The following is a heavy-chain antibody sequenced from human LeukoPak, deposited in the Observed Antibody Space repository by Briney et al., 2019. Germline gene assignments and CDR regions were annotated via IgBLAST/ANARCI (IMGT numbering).Heavy chain of an antibody. J-gene: IGHJ6*03. D-gene: IGHD6-13*01. CDR1: GYTFTGYY. Sequence: ASVKVSCKASGYTFTGYYMHWVRQATGQGLEWMGWMNPNSGNTGYAQKFQGRVTMTRNTSISTAYMELSSLRSEDTAVYYCARDRSSSWYEGDYYYYMDVWGKGTTVTVSS. V-gene: IGHV1-8*02. CDR2: MNPNSGNT. CDR3: ARDRSSSWYEGDYYYYMDV.